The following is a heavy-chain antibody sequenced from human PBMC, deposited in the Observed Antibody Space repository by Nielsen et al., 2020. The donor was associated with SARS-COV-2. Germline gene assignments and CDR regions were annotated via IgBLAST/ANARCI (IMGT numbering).Heavy chain of an antibody. CDR2: INPSGSGT. D-gene: IGHD3-3*01. V-gene: IGHV3-74*01. Sequence: GESLKISCSASGFTFSSTWMDWVRQAPGQGLVWVSRINPSGSGTAYADSVKGRFAVSRDNAGNTVVLQIHSLRVEDTALYYCAWGADFWSGTQRYYMDVWGKGTTVTVSS. CDR1: GFTFSSTW. J-gene: IGHJ6*03. CDR3: AWGADFWSGTQRYYMDV.